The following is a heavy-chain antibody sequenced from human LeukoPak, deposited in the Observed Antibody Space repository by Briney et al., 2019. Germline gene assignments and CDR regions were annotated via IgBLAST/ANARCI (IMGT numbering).Heavy chain of an antibody. CDR3: ARGPFVVVPAAIFGYYYYMDV. V-gene: IGHV4-34*01. D-gene: IGHD2-2*01. Sequence: SETLSLTCAVYGGSFSGYYWSWIRQPPGKGLEWIGEINHSGSTSYNPSLKSRVTISVDTSKNQFSLKLSSVTAADTAAYYCARGPFVVVPAAIFGYYYYMDVWGKGTTVTVSS. J-gene: IGHJ6*03. CDR1: GGSFSGYY. CDR2: INHSGST.